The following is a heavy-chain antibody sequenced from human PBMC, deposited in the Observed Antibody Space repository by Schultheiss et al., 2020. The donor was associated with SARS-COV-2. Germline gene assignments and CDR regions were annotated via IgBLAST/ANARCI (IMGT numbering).Heavy chain of an antibody. D-gene: IGHD3-3*01. CDR2: IIPIFGTA. CDR3: AAESYYDFWSGYYGY. Sequence: SVKVSCKASGGTFSSYAISWVRQAPGQGLEWMGGIIPIFGTANYAQKFQGRVTITADKSTSTAYMELSSLRSEDTAVYYCAAESYYDFWSGYYGYWGQGTLVTVSS. CDR1: GGTFSSYA. J-gene: IGHJ4*02. V-gene: IGHV1-69*06.